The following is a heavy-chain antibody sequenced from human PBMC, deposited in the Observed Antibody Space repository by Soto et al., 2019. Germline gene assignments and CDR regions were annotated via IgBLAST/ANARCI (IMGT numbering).Heavy chain of an antibody. CDR3: SRDLSRPASFWTEEAFDI. Sequence: QVVESGGGVIQPGRSLRLSCAASGFTLIASGMHWVRQPPGKGPEWVAVLWYDGNTKYYADPVMGRFTIPRDNSNIILDLERNSLRAEDTAMSYWSRDLSRPASFWTEEAFDIWGRGTMVTVSS. D-gene: IGHD3-3*01. CDR2: LWYDGNTK. J-gene: IGHJ3*02. V-gene: IGHV3-33*01. CDR1: GFTLIASG.